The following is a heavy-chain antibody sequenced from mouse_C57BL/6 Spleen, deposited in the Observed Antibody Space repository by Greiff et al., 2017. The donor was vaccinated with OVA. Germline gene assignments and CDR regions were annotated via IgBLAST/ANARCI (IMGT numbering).Heavy chain of an antibody. V-gene: IGHV1-61*01. J-gene: IGHJ3*01. D-gene: IGHD3-2*02. CDR3: ARRTDSSGYGPFAY. Sequence: QVQLQQPGAELVRPGSSVKLSCKASGYTFTSYWMDWVKQRPGQGLEWIGNIYPSDSETHYNQKFKDKATLTVDKSSSTAYMQLSSLTSEDSAVYYCARRTDSSGYGPFAYWGQGTLVTVSA. CDR1: GYTFTSYW. CDR2: IYPSDSET.